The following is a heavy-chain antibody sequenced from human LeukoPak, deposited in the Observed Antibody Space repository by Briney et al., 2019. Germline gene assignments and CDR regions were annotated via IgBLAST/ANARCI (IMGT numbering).Heavy chain of an antibody. D-gene: IGHD1-1*01. CDR1: GGSISSGGYY. Sequence: SETLSLTCTVSGGSISSGGYYWSWIRQPPGKGLEWIGYIYHSGSTNYNPSLKSRVTISVDTSKNQFSLKLSSVTAADTAMYYCTRERSGFDYWGQGTLVTVSS. V-gene: IGHV4-61*08. CDR2: IYHSGST. J-gene: IGHJ4*02. CDR3: TRERSGFDY.